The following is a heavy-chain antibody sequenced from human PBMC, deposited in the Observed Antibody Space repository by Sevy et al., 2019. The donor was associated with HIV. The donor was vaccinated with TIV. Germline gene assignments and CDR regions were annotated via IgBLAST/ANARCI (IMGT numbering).Heavy chain of an antibody. D-gene: IGHD4-4*01. CDR3: ARGVDSNYDGIDA. Sequence: GGSLRLSCAASGFIFSNHGMHWVRQAPGKGLEWVARIWYDGSDTYYGESVKGRFTISRDNPKNTVDLQMNSLRVEDTAVYYCARGVDSNYDGIDAWGQGTTVTVSS. CDR1: GFIFSNHG. J-gene: IGHJ6*02. V-gene: IGHV3-33*01. CDR2: IWYDGSDT.